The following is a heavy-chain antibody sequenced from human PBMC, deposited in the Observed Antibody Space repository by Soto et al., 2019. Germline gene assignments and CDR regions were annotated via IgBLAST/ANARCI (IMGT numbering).Heavy chain of an antibody. CDR2: TYYRSKWYN. D-gene: IGHD1-26*01. CDR3: ARIGSKWERLLWYYGIDV. Sequence: SQALSLTCPISGDSVSSNSAAWNWIRQSPSRGLEWLGRTYYRSKWYNDYAVSVKSRITINPDTSKNQFSLQLYSVTPEHTAVYYCARIGSKWERLLWYYGIDVRGQVTTVPAS. V-gene: IGHV6-1*01. J-gene: IGHJ6*02. CDR1: GDSVSSNSAA.